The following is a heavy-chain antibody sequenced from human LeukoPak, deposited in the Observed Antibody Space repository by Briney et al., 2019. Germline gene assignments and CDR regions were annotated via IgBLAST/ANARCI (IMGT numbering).Heavy chain of an antibody. Sequence: SETLSLTCTVSGYSISSGYYWGWIRQPPGKGLEWIGEINHSGSTNYNPSLKSRVTISVDTSKNQFSLKLSSVTAADTAVYYCARRLRIGYYYMDVWGKGTTVTVSS. CDR3: ARRLRIGYYYMDV. D-gene: IGHD4-17*01. J-gene: IGHJ6*03. V-gene: IGHV4-38-2*02. CDR2: INHSGST. CDR1: GYSISSGYY.